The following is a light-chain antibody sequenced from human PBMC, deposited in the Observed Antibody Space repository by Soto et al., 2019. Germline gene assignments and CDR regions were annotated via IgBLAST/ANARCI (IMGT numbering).Light chain of an antibody. CDR2: GNT. J-gene: IGLJ3*02. CDR1: SSNIGSTYD. CDR3: QSYDSSLSGSRV. Sequence: QSVLTQPPSVSGAPGQRVTISCTGSSSNIGSTYDVQWYQQLPGTAPKLLIHGNTDRPSGVPDRFSGSKSGTSASLAITGLQADDEADYYCQSYDSSLSGSRVFGGGTKLTVL. V-gene: IGLV1-40*01.